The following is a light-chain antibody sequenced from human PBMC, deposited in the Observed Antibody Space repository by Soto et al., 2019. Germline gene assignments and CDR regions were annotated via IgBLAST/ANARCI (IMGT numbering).Light chain of an antibody. CDR3: TSYAGDGSLGV. V-gene: IGLV2-8*01. Sequence: QSVLTQPPSASGSPGQSVTISCTGTSSDVGGYNYVSWYQQHPGKAPKLMIYEVSKRPSGVPDRFSGSKSGNTASLTVSGLQAEDEADYYCTSYAGDGSLGVLGGGTKLTVL. CDR1: SSDVGGYNY. J-gene: IGLJ3*02. CDR2: EVS.